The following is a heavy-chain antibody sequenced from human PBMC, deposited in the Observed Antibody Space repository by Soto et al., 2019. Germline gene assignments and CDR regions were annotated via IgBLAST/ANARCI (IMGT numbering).Heavy chain of an antibody. V-gene: IGHV3-9*01. CDR1: GFTFDDYA. J-gene: IGHJ4*02. CDR2: ISWNSDTI. CDR3: AKDTRGSYYMFDF. D-gene: IGHD1-26*01. Sequence: PGGSLRLSCAASGFTFDDYAMHWVRQAPGKGLEWVSSISWNSDTIDYADSVRGRFTISRDNAKNSLYLQMNSLRAEDTALYYCAKDTRGSYYMFDFWGQGTLVTVSS.